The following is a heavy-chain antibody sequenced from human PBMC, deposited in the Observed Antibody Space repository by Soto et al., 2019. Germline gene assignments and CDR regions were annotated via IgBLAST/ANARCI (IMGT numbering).Heavy chain of an antibody. Sequence: LRLSCAASGFTFSSYAMHWVRQAPGKGLEWLAVISYDGGNKYYADSVKGRFTISRDNSKNTLYLQMNSLRAEDTAIYYCARDTGGGTFDYWGQGTLVTVSS. CDR1: GFTFSSYA. V-gene: IGHV3-30-3*01. D-gene: IGHD2-15*01. CDR2: ISYDGGNK. CDR3: ARDTGGGTFDY. J-gene: IGHJ4*02.